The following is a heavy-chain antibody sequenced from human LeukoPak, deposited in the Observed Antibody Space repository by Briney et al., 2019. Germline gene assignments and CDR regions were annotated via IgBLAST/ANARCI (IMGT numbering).Heavy chain of an antibody. J-gene: IGHJ4*02. V-gene: IGHV1-69*06. CDR1: GGTFSSYA. CDR2: IITIFGTA. D-gene: IGHD5-18*01. CDR3: ARDQDTAMVTGALDY. Sequence: GASVKVSCKASGGTFSSYAISWVRQAPGQGLEWMGGIITIFGTANYAQKFQGRVTITADKSTSTAYMELSSLRSEDTAVYYCARDQDTAMVTGALDYWGQGTLVTVSS.